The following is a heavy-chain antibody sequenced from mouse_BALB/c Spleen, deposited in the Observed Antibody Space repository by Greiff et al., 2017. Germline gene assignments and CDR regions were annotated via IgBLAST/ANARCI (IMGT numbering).Heavy chain of an antibody. J-gene: IGHJ3*01. Sequence: EVMLVESGGGLVKPGGSLKLSCAASGFTFSSYAMSWVRQSPEKRLEWVAEISSGGSYTYYPDTVTGRFTISRDNAKNTLYLEMSSLRSEDTAMYYCAGSPPVYYGSLAWFAYWGQGTLVTVSA. V-gene: IGHV5-9-4*01. D-gene: IGHD1-1*01. CDR1: GFTFSSYA. CDR2: ISSGGSYT. CDR3: AGSPPVYYGSLAWFAY.